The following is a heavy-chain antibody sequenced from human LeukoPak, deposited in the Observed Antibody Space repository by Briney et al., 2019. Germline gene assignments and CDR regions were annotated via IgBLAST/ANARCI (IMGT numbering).Heavy chain of an antibody. J-gene: IGHJ4*02. Sequence: ASVKVSCKSSGYTFTSYDINWVRQATGQGLEWMGWMNPNSGNTGYAQKFQGRVTMTRNTSISTAYMELSSPRSEDTAVYYCARAPLHGSGNSYYFDYWGQGTLVTVSS. CDR3: ARAPLHGSGNSYYFDY. V-gene: IGHV1-8*01. CDR1: GYTFTSYD. D-gene: IGHD3-10*01. CDR2: MNPNSGNT.